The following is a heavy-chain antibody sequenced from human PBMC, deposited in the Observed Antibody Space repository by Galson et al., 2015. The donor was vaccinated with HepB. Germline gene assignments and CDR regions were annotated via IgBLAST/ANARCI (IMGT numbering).Heavy chain of an antibody. J-gene: IGHJ2*01. CDR1: GFTFSDHY. Sequence: SLRLSCAASGFTFSDHYMDWVRQAPGKGLEWVGRVRNKAYSYIAGYAASVKGRFTISRDDSKNSLFLQMSSLNTEDTAVYYCAREPIAAAYWYFDLWGRGTLVTVSS. CDR3: AREPIAAAYWYFDL. V-gene: IGHV3-72*01. D-gene: IGHD6-25*01. CDR2: VRNKAYSYIA.